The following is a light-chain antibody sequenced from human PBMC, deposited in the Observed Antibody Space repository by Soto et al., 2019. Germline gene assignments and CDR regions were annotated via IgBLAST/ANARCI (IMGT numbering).Light chain of an antibody. J-gene: IGLJ2*01. Sequence: QSVLTQPPSASGTPGQRGTISCSGSSSNIGSKTVNWYQQLPGTAPKLLIYSNNQRPSGVPDRFSGSKFGTSASLAISGLQSEDEADYYCAAWDDSLNGVLFGGGTKLTVL. CDR1: SSNIGSKT. V-gene: IGLV1-44*01. CDR3: AAWDDSLNGVL. CDR2: SNN.